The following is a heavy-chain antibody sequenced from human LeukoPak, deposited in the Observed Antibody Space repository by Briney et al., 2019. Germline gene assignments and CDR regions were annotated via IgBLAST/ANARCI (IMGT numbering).Heavy chain of an antibody. CDR3: ARVAITVGATVDDY. D-gene: IGHD1-26*01. J-gene: IGHJ4*02. Sequence: ASVKVSCKASGYTFTGYYMHWVRQAPGQGLEWMGWINPNSGGTNYAQKFQGRVTMTRDTSISTAYMELSRLRSDDTAVYYCARVAITVGATVDDYWGQGTLVTVSS. V-gene: IGHV1-2*02. CDR1: GYTFTGYY. CDR2: INPNSGGT.